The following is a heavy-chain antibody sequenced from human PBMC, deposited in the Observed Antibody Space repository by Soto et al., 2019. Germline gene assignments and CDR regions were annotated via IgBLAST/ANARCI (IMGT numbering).Heavy chain of an antibody. J-gene: IGHJ4*02. Sequence: EVQLVESGGGLVQPGGSLRLSCAVSGFTFSNAWMSWVRQAPGKGLEWVGRIKSKTDGGTTDYAAPVKGRFTISRDDSKNTLYLQMNSLKTEDTAVYYCTAAAYYDILTDYWGQGTLVTVSS. CDR2: IKSKTDGGTT. CDR1: GFTFSNAW. V-gene: IGHV3-15*01. CDR3: TAAAYYDILTDY. D-gene: IGHD3-9*01.